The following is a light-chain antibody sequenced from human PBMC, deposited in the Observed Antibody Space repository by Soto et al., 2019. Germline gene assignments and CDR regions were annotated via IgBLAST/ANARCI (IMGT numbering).Light chain of an antibody. CDR3: QQLYTYPLT. CDR2: TAS. J-gene: IGKJ4*01. V-gene: IGKV1-9*01. CDR1: QGVNSY. Sequence: DIQLTQSPSFLSASVGDRVTVTRQASQGVNSYLAWYQQKPGKAPQLLIYTASTLQSGVPSRFSGSGSGTEFTLTITSLQPEDFAAYYCQQLYTYPLTFGGGTKVEIK.